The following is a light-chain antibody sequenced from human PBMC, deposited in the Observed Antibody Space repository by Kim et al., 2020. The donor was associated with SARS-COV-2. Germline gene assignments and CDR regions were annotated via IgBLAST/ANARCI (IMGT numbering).Light chain of an antibody. V-gene: IGKV1-17*03. CDR2: AAS. CDR3: LQHNDYPRT. CDR1: QGISND. Sequence: DIQMTQYPSAMSASVGDTVTITCRASQGISNDLAWYQQKPGKAPKRLIYAASSLQGGVPSRFSGNRSGTEFTLTISSLQPEDFATYYCLQHNDYPRTFGQGTKVDIK. J-gene: IGKJ1*01.